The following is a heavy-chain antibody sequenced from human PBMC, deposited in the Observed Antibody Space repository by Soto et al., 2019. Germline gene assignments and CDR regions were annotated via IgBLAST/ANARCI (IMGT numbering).Heavy chain of an antibody. J-gene: IGHJ4*02. CDR2: ISGSGSNT. CDR1: GFHFSSYA. V-gene: IGHV3-23*01. D-gene: IGHD2-21*01. Sequence: GGSLRLSCTASGFHFSSYAMSWVRQAPGKGLEWVSGISGSGSNTYYADSVKGRFTISRDSSKNTLYLQMNSLRPEDTAVYYCAKSFVVVAPMDYWGQGTLVTVSS. CDR3: AKSFVVVAPMDY.